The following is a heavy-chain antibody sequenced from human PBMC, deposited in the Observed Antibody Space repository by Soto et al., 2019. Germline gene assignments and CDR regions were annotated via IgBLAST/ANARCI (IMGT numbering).Heavy chain of an antibody. J-gene: IGHJ6*02. V-gene: IGHV1-69*13. Sequence: GASVKVSCKASGGSFSSYGITWVRQAPGQGLEWMGGIVPIIATTKYAQKFRGRVTMTADGSTTTAYMELRSLISEDAAVYYCARERKEPGSDYYYCLDVWDQGTTVTVSS. CDR3: ARERKEPGSDYYYCLDV. CDR1: GGSFSSYG. CDR2: IVPIIATT. D-gene: IGHD3-10*01.